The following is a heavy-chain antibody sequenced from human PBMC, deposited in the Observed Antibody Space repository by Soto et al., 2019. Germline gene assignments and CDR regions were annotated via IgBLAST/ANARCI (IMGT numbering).Heavy chain of an antibody. CDR3: VRDSDSVADMTHGDF. CDR2: ISYDGSNK. CDR1: GFTFSSYA. V-gene: IGHV3-30-3*01. J-gene: IGHJ4*02. D-gene: IGHD2-21*01. Sequence: AGGSLRLSCAASGFTFSSYAMHWVRQAPGKGLEWVAVISYDGSNKYYADSVKGRFTISRDTAKNILYLQMNSLRDEDTAVYFCVRDSDSVADMTHGDFWGRGTLVTVSS.